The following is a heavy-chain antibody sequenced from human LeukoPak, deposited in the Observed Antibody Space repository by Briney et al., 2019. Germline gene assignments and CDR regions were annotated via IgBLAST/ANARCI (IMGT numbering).Heavy chain of an antibody. CDR2: SNHSGST. Sequence: SETLSLTCAVYGGSFSGYYWSWIRQPPGKGLEWIGESNHSGSTNYNPSLKSRVTISVDTSKNQFSLKLSSVTAADTAVCYCARGRTVTIGYWGQGTLVTVSS. V-gene: IGHV4-34*01. D-gene: IGHD4-17*01. CDR1: GGSFSGYY. CDR3: ARGRTVTIGY. J-gene: IGHJ4*02.